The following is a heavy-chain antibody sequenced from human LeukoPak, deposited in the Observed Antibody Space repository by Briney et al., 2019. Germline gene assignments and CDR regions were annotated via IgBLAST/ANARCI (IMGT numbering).Heavy chain of an antibody. D-gene: IGHD2/OR15-2a*01. CDR1: GFTFSSYA. Sequence: LPGGSLRLSCAASGFTFSSYAMSWVRQAPGKGLEWVSAISGSGGSTYYADSVKGRFTISRDNSKNTLYLQMNSLRAEDTAVYYCAKDYLENNWFDPWGQRTLVTVSS. CDR2: ISGSGGST. J-gene: IGHJ5*02. CDR3: AKDYLENNWFDP. V-gene: IGHV3-23*01.